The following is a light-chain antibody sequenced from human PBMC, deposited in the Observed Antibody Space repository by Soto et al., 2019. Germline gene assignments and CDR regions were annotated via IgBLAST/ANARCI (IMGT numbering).Light chain of an antibody. J-gene: IGLJ1*01. V-gene: IGLV1-51*01. CDR1: SSNIGNNY. CDR3: GTWDSSLSAYV. CDR2: DNN. Sequence: QSVLTQPPSVSAAPGQKVTISCSGSSSNIGNNYVSWYQQLPGTVPKLLIYDNNKRPSGIPDRFSGSKSGTSATLGITGLQTGDEADYYCGTWDSSLSAYVFGTGTQLTVL.